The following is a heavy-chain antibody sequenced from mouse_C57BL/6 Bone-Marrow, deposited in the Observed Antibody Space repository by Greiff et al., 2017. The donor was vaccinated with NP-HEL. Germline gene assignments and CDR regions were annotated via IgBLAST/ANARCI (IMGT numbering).Heavy chain of an antibody. CDR3: TAHYGLYYYAMDY. Sequence: EVKVEESGGGLVQPGGSMKLSCVASGFTFSNYWMNWVRQSPEKGLEWVAQIRLKSDNYATHYAESVKGRFTISRDDSKSSVYLQMNNLRAEDTGIYYCTAHYGLYYYAMDYWGQGTSVTVSS. CDR1: GFTFSNYW. CDR2: IRLKSDNYAT. V-gene: IGHV6-3*01. D-gene: IGHD1-2*01. J-gene: IGHJ4*01.